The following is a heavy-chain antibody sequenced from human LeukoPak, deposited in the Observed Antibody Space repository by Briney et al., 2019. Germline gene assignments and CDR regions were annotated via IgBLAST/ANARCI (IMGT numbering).Heavy chain of an antibody. CDR2: ISAYNGNT. CDR1: GYTFTSYG. J-gene: IGHJ6*03. D-gene: IGHD6-19*01. CDR3: ARDDWGIAVAGYYYYYYMDV. Sequence: ASVKVSCKASGYTFTSYGISWVRQAPGQGLEWMGWISAYNGNTNYAQKLQGRVTMTTDTSTSTAYMELRRLRSDDTAVYYCARDDWGIAVAGYYYYYYMDVWGKGTTVTVSS. V-gene: IGHV1-18*01.